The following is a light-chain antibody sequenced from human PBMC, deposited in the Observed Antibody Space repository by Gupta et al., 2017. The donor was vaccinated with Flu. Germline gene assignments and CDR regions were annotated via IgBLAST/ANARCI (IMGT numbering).Light chain of an antibody. CDR1: QSINSY. CDR2: VAS. CDR3: QQYYSYPLT. J-gene: IGKJ4*01. V-gene: IGKV1-8*01. Sequence: AIRMTQSPSSFSASTGDRVTITCPASQSINSYLAWYQQKPGKAPKLLINVASTLQSGVPSRFSGSGSGTTFTLTISSLQSEDFATYHCQQYYSYPLTFGGGTKVEIK.